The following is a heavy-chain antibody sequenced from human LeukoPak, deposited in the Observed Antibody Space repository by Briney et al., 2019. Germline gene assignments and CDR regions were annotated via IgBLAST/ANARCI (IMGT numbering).Heavy chain of an antibody. Sequence: GASVKVSCKASGYTLTGYYMHWVRQAPGRVLEWMGWINPNSGNTGYAQKFQGRVTITRNTSISTAYMELSSLRSEDTAVYYCARGVGGYMVYYYYYMDVWGKGTTVTVSS. CDR1: GYTLTGYY. CDR2: INPNSGNT. V-gene: IGHV1-8*03. D-gene: IGHD5-12*01. J-gene: IGHJ6*03. CDR3: ARGVGGYMVYYYYYMDV.